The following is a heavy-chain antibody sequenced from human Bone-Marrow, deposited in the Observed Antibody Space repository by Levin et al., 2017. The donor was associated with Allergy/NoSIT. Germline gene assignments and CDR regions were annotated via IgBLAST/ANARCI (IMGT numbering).Heavy chain of an antibody. CDR1: GYTFTSYG. D-gene: IGHD3-22*01. V-gene: IGHV1-18*01. CDR3: ARVDYYDSSGYDPFDY. J-gene: IGHJ4*02. CDR2: ISAYNGNT. Sequence: ASVKVSCKASGYTFTSYGISWVRQAPGQGLEWMGWISAYNGNTNYAQKLQGRVTMTTDTSTSTAYMELRSLRSDDTAVYYCARVDYYDSSGYDPFDYWGQGTLVTVSS.